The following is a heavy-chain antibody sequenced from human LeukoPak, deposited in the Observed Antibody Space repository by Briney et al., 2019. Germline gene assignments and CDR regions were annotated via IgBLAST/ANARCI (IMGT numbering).Heavy chain of an antibody. CDR1: GGSISSYY. J-gene: IGHJ4*02. CDR3: ARRDGGWGVFDY. D-gene: IGHD6-19*01. Sequence: PSETLSLTCTVSGGSISSYYWSWIRQPPGKGLEWIGYIYYSGSTNYNPSLKSRVTISVDTSKNQFSLKLSSVTAADTAVYYCARRDGGWGVFDYWGQGTLVTVSS. V-gene: IGHV4-59*08. CDR2: IYYSGST.